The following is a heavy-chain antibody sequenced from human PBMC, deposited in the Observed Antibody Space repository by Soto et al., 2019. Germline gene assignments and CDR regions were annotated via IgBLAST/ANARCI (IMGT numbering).Heavy chain of an antibody. CDR2: INGDGSDT. CDR1: GFTLSSYW. D-gene: IGHD2-15*01. CDR3: ARDTPTLGVDY. Sequence: EVQLVESGGGLVQPGGSLRLSCAASGFTLSSYWMHWVRQAPGKGLMWVSHINGDGSDTSYADSVKGRFTISRDNAKNTVYVQMNSLRVEDTAVYYCARDTPTLGVDYWGQGTLVTVSS. V-gene: IGHV3-74*01. J-gene: IGHJ4*02.